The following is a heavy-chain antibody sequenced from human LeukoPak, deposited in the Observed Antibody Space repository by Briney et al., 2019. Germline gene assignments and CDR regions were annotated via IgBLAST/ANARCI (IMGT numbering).Heavy chain of an antibody. V-gene: IGHV3-7*01. CDR2: IKEDESEK. Sequence: PGGSLRLSCAASGFTFSSYWMGWVRQAPGNGPEWVANIKEDESEKNYVDSVKGRFTVSRDSAKNALYLQMNSLRAEDTAVYYCARVGSGSSYWPFDNWGQGTLVTVSS. D-gene: IGHD3-10*01. CDR1: GFTFSSYW. CDR3: ARVGSGSSYWPFDN. J-gene: IGHJ4*02.